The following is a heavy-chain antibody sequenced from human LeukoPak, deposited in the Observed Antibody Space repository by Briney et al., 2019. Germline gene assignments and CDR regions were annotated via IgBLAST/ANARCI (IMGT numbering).Heavy chain of an antibody. CDR1: GGTSSSYA. CDR3: ARRIAAAGTGWFDP. CDR2: IIPIFGTA. D-gene: IGHD6-13*01. J-gene: IGHJ5*02. V-gene: IGHV1-69*01. Sequence: ASVKVSCKASGGTSSSYAISWVRQAPGQGLEWMGGIIPIFGTANYAQKFQGRVTITADESTSTAYMELSSLRPEDTAVYYCARRIAAAGTGWFDPWGQGTLVTVSS.